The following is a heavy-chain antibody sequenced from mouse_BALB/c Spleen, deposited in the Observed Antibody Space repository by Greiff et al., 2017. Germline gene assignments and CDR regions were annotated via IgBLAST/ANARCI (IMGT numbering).Heavy chain of an antibody. D-gene: IGHD4-1*01. CDR1: GFSLTSYG. V-gene: IGHV2-9*02. CDR3: TRENWDYWYFDV. CDR2: IWAGGST. J-gene: IGHJ1*01. Sequence: QVQLQQSGPGLVAPSQSLSITCTVSGFSLTSYGVHWVRQPPGKGLEWLGVIWAGGSTNYNSALMSRLSISKDNSKSQVFLKMSSLQTDDTAMYYCTRENWDYWYFDVWGEGTTVTVSS.